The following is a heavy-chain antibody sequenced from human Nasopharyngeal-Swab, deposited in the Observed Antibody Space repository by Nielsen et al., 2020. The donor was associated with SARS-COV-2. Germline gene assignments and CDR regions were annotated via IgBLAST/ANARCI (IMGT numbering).Heavy chain of an antibody. CDR2: MNPISGNA. Sequence: ASVHVSCKASGYTFTSYDINWVRQATDQGLECMGWMNPISGNAGYAQKFQGRVTMTRNTSISTAYMELSSLRSEDTAVYYWSRPAYCTNGVCYGNYFDYWGQGTLVTVSS. J-gene: IGHJ4*02. CDR1: GYTFTSYD. V-gene: IGHV1-8*01. CDR3: SRPAYCTNGVCYGNYFDY. D-gene: IGHD2-8*01.